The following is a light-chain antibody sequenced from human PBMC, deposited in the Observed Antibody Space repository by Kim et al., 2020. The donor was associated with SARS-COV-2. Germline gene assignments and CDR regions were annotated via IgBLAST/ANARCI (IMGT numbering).Light chain of an antibody. J-gene: IGKJ1*01. CDR1: QSVSSVH. CDR2: GIT. Sequence: SPGDRATLSGRASQSVSSVHLAWYQQKRGQAPRLIIFGITRRATDIPDRFSGSGAGTDFTLTISRLEPEDSAIYYCQQYAGVPPTFGQGTKVDIK. V-gene: IGKV3-20*01. CDR3: QQYAGVPPT.